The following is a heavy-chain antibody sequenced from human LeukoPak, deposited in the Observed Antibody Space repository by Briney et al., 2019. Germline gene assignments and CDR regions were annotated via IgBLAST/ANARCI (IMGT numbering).Heavy chain of an antibody. Sequence: GGSLTLSCAASGFNFSDYEIHWVRQAPGKGLEYVSAISSNGGSTYYANSVKGRFTISRDNSKNTLYLQMGSLRAEDMAVYYCARLAYYDFWSGYPIDYWGQGTLVTVSS. J-gene: IGHJ4*02. V-gene: IGHV3-64*01. CDR3: ARLAYYDFWSGYPIDY. CDR1: GFNFSDYE. CDR2: ISSNGGST. D-gene: IGHD3-3*01.